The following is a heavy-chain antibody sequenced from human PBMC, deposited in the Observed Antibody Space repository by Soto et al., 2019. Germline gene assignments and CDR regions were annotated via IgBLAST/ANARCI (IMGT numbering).Heavy chain of an antibody. J-gene: IGHJ4*02. CDR1: GYTFTSYG. CDR2: ISAYNGNT. Sequence: GASVKVPCKASGYTFTSYGISWVRQSPGQGLEWMGWISAYNGNTNYAQKLQGRVTMTTDTSTSTAYMELRSLRSDDTAVYYCARDDIAVAGNGFDYWGQGTLVTVSS. V-gene: IGHV1-18*01. CDR3: ARDDIAVAGNGFDY. D-gene: IGHD6-19*01.